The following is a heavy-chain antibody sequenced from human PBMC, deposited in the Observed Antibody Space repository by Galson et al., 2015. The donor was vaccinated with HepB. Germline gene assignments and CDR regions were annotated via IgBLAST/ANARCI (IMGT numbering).Heavy chain of an antibody. V-gene: IGHV3-23*01. J-gene: IGHJ3*02. CDR3: AKDYYYASGSYYNEGAFDI. CDR2: ISGSGGRT. D-gene: IGHD3-10*01. Sequence: SLRLSCAASRFTFSSYAMSWVRQAPGKGLEWVSGISGSGGRTNYADSVKGRFTISRDNSKNTLYLQMNSLRAEDTAVYYCAKDYYYASGSYYNEGAFDIWGQGTMVTSLQ. CDR1: RFTFSSYA.